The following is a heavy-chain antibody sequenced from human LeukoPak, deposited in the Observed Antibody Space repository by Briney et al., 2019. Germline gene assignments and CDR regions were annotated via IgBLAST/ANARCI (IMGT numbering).Heavy chain of an antibody. CDR3: ARDLGAAAENDAFDI. CDR1: GGSISSYY. Sequence: SETLSLTCTVSGGSISSYYWSWIRQPPGKGLEWIGYIYYSGSTNYNPSLKSRVTISVDMSKNQFSLKLSSVTAADTAVYYCARDLGAAAENDAFDIWGQGTMVTVSS. CDR2: IYYSGST. J-gene: IGHJ3*02. V-gene: IGHV4-59*01. D-gene: IGHD6-13*01.